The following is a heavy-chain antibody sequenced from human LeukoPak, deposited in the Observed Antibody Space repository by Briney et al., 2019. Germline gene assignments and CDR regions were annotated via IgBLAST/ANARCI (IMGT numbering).Heavy chain of an antibody. J-gene: IGHJ2*01. CDR1: GGSISSYY. CDR2: IYSSGST. V-gene: IGHV4-4*07. Sequence: PSETLSLTCTVSGGSISSYYWSWIRQPAGKGLEWIGRIYSSGSTHYNTSLKSRVTMSVDTSKNQFSLKLSSVTAADTAVYYCARDPGDNWYFDLWGRGTLVTASS. D-gene: IGHD7-27*01. CDR3: ARDPGDNWYFDL.